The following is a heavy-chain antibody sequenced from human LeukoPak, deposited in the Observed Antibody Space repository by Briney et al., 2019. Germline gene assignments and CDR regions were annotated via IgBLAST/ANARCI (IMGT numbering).Heavy chain of an antibody. D-gene: IGHD3-10*01. CDR2: IYDRGPA. V-gene: IGHV4-30-2*06. CDR3: ARSRQASGLFNS. Sequence: SETLSLTCTVSGYAITSGGFSWNWIRQSPGKGLEWIGCIYDRGPAYYNPSLKSRFTISVDRPKNQYFLNVTSLTAADTAVYFCARSRQASGLFNSWGQGTLVTVSS. J-gene: IGHJ5*01. CDR1: GYAITSGGFS.